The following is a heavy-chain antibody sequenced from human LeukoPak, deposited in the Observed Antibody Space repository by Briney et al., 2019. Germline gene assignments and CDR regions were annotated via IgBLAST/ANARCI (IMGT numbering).Heavy chain of an antibody. Sequence: GGSLRLSCAASGFTFSSYAMSWVRQAPGKGLEWVSAISGSGGSTDYADSVKGRFTISRDNSKNTLYLQMNSLRAEDTAIYYCAKDPAVGTTNYFDYWGQGTLVTVSS. D-gene: IGHD1-26*01. CDR1: GFTFSSYA. V-gene: IGHV3-23*01. J-gene: IGHJ4*02. CDR2: ISGSGGST. CDR3: AKDPAVGTTNYFDY.